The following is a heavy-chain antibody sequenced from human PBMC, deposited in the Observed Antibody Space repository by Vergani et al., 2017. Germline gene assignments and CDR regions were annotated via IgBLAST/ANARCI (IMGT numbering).Heavy chain of an antibody. Sequence: QVQLVQSGAEVKKPGSSVKVSCKASGGTFSSYAISWVRQAPGQGLEWMGRIIPIFGTANYAQKFQGRVTITADESTSTAYMELSSLRSEDTAVYYCARSVMIVVVIKQGGAFDIWGQGTMVTVSS. CDR2: IIPIFGTA. V-gene: IGHV1-69*18. CDR3: ARSVMIVVVIKQGGAFDI. J-gene: IGHJ3*02. CDR1: GGTFSSYA. D-gene: IGHD3-22*01.